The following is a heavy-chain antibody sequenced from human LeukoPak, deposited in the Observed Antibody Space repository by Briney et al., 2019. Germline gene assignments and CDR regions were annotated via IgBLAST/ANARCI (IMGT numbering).Heavy chain of an antibody. D-gene: IGHD3-10*01. Sequence: PGGSLRLSCAASGFTFSSYAMTWVRQAPGKGLEWVSAITGSGGSTYYADSVKGRFTISRDNSKNTLYLQMNSLRAEDTAVYYCAKGGHDYYCMHVWGKGTTVTVSS. CDR3: AKGGHDYYCMHV. J-gene: IGHJ6*03. CDR1: GFTFSSYA. V-gene: IGHV3-23*01. CDR2: ITGSGGST.